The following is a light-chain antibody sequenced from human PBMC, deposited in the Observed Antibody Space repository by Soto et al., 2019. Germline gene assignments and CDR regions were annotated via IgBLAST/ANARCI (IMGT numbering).Light chain of an antibody. V-gene: IGLV1-40*01. Sequence: QSVLTQPPSVSGAPGQRVTISCSGTSSSIGAGYEVHWYQQLPGTAPKLVVSGNGNRPSGVPDRLSASKSGTSASLAISGLQAEDEGHYYCQSYDKSMTAYVLGTGTKVTVL. CDR3: QSYDKSMTAYV. CDR1: SSSIGAGYE. CDR2: GNG. J-gene: IGLJ1*01.